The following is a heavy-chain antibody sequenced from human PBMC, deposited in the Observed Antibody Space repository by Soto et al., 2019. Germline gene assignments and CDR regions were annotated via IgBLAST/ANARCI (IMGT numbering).Heavy chain of an antibody. CDR3: AREGASGFGMDV. D-gene: IGHD1-26*01. Sequence: SETLSLTCNVSGGSIRSNYWSWIRQPAGKALEWIGRIYTSGTTNYNPSLKSRATMLIDTSKNRFSLILSSVTAADTGVYYCAREGASGFGMDVWGQGTTVTVSS. V-gene: IGHV4-4*07. CDR1: GGSIRSNY. J-gene: IGHJ6*02. CDR2: IYTSGTT.